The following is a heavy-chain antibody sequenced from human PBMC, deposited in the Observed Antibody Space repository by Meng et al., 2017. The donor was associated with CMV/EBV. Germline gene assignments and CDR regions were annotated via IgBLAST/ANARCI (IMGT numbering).Heavy chain of an antibody. D-gene: IGHD1-1*01. Sequence: EVQRGVCGGGLAQPGGSPRLSCAASGFTVSSNYMSWVRQAPGKGLEWVSVIYSGGSTYYADSVKGRFTISRDNSKNTLYLQMNSLRAEDTAVYYCARDHSGPLSHWGQGTLVTVSS. V-gene: IGHV3-66*01. J-gene: IGHJ4*02. CDR1: GFTVSSNY. CDR3: ARDHSGPLSH. CDR2: IYSGGST.